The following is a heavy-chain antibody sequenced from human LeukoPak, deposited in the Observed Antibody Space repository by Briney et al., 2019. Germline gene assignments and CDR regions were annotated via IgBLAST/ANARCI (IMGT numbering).Heavy chain of an antibody. D-gene: IGHD2-2*01. J-gene: IGHJ4*02. V-gene: IGHV3-7*01. CDR3: AKGLVGSLGTYYFDY. CDR1: GFTFSSRDW. Sequence: GGSLRLSCVASGFTFSSRDWMTWVRQAPGKGLEWVANIKQDGSEKNYVDSVKGRFTISRDNAKNSVDLQMNSLRVEDTAVYYCAKGLVGSLGTYYFDYWGQGTLVTVSS. CDR2: IKQDGSEK.